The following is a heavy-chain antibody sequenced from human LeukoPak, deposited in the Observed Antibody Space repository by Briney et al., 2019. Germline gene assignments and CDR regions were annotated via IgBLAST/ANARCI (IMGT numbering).Heavy chain of an antibody. V-gene: IGHV3-23*01. Sequence: GGSLRLSCAASGFTFSSYAMNWVRQATGQGLEWVAGISSGDRTSHAESVKDRFTTSRDKSKDTLYLQMNSLRAEDTAVYYCAKDATASPYFHWFDNWGQGTQVIVSS. D-gene: IGHD3-9*01. CDR2: ISSGDRT. CDR3: AKDATASPYFHWFDN. J-gene: IGHJ4*02. CDR1: GFTFSSYA.